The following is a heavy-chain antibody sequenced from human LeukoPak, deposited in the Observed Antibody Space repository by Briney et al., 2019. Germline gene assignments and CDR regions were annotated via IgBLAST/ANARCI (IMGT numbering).Heavy chain of an antibody. CDR1: GYTFTGYY. Sequence: ASVKVSCKASGYTFTGYYMHWVRQAPGQGLEWMGWINPNSGGTNYAQKFQGRVTMTRDTSISTAYMELSRLRSDDTAVYYCARGGIVLMVYEYIAGFDYWGQGTLVTVSS. J-gene: IGHJ4*02. CDR3: ARGGIVLMVYEYIAGFDY. V-gene: IGHV1-2*02. CDR2: INPNSGGT. D-gene: IGHD2-8*01.